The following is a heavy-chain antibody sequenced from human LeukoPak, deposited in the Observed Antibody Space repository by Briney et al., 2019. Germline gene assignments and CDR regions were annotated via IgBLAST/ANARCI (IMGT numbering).Heavy chain of an antibody. V-gene: IGHV3-23*01. D-gene: IGHD1-26*01. CDR2: ISGSTGST. CDR1: GFTFSSYE. CDR3: AKGPVSAIVAATTLDY. Sequence: GGSLRLSCAASGFTFSSYEMNWVRQAPGKGLEWVSLISGSTGSTYYADSVKGRFSISRDNSKNTVYLQMNSLRVEDTAVYYCAKGPVSAIVAATTLDYWGQGTLVTVSS. J-gene: IGHJ4*02.